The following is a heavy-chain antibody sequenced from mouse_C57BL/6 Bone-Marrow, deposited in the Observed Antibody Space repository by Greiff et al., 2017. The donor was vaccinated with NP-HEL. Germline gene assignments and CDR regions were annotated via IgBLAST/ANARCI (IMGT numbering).Heavy chain of an antibody. J-gene: IGHJ2*01. D-gene: IGHD2-5*01. V-gene: IGHV1-55*01. CDR3: AREESNYLYYFDY. Sequence: QVQLKQPGAELVKPGASVKMSCKASGYTFTGYWITWVKQRPGQGLEWIGDIYPGSGSTNYNEKFKSKATLTVDTSSSTAYMQLISLTSEDSAVYYCAREESNYLYYFDYWGQGTTLTVSS. CDR2: IYPGSGST. CDR1: GYTFTGYW.